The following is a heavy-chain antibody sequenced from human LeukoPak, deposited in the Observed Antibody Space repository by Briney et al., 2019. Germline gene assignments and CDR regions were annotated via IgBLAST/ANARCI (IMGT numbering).Heavy chain of an antibody. CDR1: GYPFTNFY. D-gene: IGHD3-16*01. V-gene: IGHV1-2*02. CDR3: ARMTHTLGATYSHFDY. CDR2: THPVSGDT. J-gene: IGHJ4*02. Sequence: GASVKVSCKASGYPFTNFYVHWVRLAPGQGLEWLGWTHPVSGDTNYAQKFQGRVTMTRDTSISTAYIELTRLTSDDTAVYYCARMTHTLGATYSHFDYWGQGTLVTVSS.